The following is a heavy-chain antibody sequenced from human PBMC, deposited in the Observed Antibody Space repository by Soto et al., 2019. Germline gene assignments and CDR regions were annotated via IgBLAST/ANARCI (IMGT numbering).Heavy chain of an antibody. Sequence: GGTLRSACAAPGFTFSSYWMHWVRQAPGEELMWVARINPDGSTTSYADSVKGRFTISRDNAKNTLYLQMNSLRVEDTAVYYCVRFMIRLPTSCMHVWGQGTSVT. J-gene: IGHJ6*02. CDR2: INPDGSTT. CDR3: VRFMIRLPTSCMHV. D-gene: IGHD6-25*01. V-gene: IGHV3-74*01. CDR1: GFTFSSYW.